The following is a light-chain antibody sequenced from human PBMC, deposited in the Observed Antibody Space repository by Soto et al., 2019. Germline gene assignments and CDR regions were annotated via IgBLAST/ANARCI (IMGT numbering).Light chain of an antibody. Sequence: DIQLTQSPSSLSASVGDRVTITCRASQSISSYLNWYQQKPGKAPKLLIYAASTLQSGVPSRFSGSGSGTDFTLTISSLQPEDFATYYCQQLENFPLTFGQGTRLDIK. CDR1: QSISSY. V-gene: IGKV1-39*01. CDR3: QQLENFPLT. CDR2: AAS. J-gene: IGKJ5*01.